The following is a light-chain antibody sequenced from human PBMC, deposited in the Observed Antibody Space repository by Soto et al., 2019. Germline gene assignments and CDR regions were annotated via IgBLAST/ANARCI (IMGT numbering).Light chain of an antibody. J-gene: IGKJ5*01. CDR3: QQSYSTPIT. CDR1: QSVSTY. Sequence: EIVLTQSPATLSWSPGERAALSCRASQSVSTYLAWYQQRPGQAPRLLIYDASYRATDIPPRFSGSGSGTDFTLTISSLEPEDFATYYCQQSYSTPITFGQGTRLEIK. CDR2: DAS. V-gene: IGKV3-11*01.